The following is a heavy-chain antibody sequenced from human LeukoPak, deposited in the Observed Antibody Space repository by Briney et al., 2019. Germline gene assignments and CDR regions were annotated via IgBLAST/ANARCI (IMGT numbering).Heavy chain of an antibody. Sequence: GGSLRLSCAASGFTFSSYSMNWVRQAPGKGREWVSSISSSSYIYYADSVKGRFTISRDNAKNSLYLQMNSLRAEDTAVYYCARHNYPYDSGGYYYAYWGQGTLVTVSS. V-gene: IGHV3-21*01. J-gene: IGHJ4*02. CDR3: ARHNYPYDSGGYYYAY. CDR1: GFTFSSYS. D-gene: IGHD3-22*01. CDR2: ISSSSYI.